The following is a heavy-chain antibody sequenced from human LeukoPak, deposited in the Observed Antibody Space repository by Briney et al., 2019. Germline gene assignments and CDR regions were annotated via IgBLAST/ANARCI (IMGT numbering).Heavy chain of an antibody. V-gene: IGHV1-18*01. CDR2: ISAYNGNT. Sequence: AASVKVSCKASGYTFTSYGISWVRPAPGQGLEWMGWISAYNGNTNYAQKLQGRVTMTTDTSTSTAYMELRSLRSDDTAVYYCARDLSDSSGYYYENWFDPWGQGTLVTVSS. J-gene: IGHJ5*02. CDR1: GYTFTSYG. CDR3: ARDLSDSSGYYYENWFDP. D-gene: IGHD3-22*01.